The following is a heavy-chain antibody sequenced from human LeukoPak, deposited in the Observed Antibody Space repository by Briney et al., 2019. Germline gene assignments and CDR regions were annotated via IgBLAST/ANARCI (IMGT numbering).Heavy chain of an antibody. V-gene: IGHV1-69*13. CDR3: ARGYDFWSGYYSGK. CDR2: IIPIFGTA. J-gene: IGHJ4*02. D-gene: IGHD3-3*01. CDR1: GGTFSSYA. Sequence: ASVKVSCKASGGTFSSYAISWVRQAPGQGLEWMGGIIPIFGTANYAQKFQGRVTITADESTSTAYMELSSLRSEDTAVYYCARGYDFWSGYYSGKWGQGTLVTVSS.